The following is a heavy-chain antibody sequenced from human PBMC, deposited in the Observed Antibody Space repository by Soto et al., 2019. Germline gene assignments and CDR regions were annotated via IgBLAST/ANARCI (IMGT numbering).Heavy chain of an antibody. V-gene: IGHV4-61*01. CDR1: GGSVSSGSYY. D-gene: IGHD3-10*01. CDR2: IYYSGST. Sequence: QVQLQESGPGLVKPSETLSLTCTVSGGSVSSGSYYWCWLRPRPGKGLEWIGYIYYSGSTNYNPSLTSRVTISVDTSKNQFSLKLSSVTAADTAVNYCAREKSGAFDYWGQGTLVTVSS. CDR3: AREKSGAFDY. J-gene: IGHJ4*02.